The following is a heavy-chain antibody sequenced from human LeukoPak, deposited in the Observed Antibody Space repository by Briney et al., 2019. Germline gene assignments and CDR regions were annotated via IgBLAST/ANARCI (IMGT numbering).Heavy chain of an antibody. CDR2: ISGSGGST. Sequence: GGSLRLSCAASGFTFSSYAMSWVRQAPGKGLEWVSAISGSGGSTYYADSVKGRFTISRDNSKNTLYLRVDSLRAEDTAIYYCAKVRWDNSGWYYLDSWGQGTLVTVSS. CDR3: AKVRWDNSGWYYLDS. D-gene: IGHD6-19*01. V-gene: IGHV3-23*01. CDR1: GFTFSSYA. J-gene: IGHJ4*02.